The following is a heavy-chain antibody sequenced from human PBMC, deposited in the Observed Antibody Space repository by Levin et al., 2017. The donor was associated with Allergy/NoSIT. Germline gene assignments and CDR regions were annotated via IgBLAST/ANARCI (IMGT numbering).Heavy chain of an antibody. CDR1: GFIFISYT. V-gene: IGHV3-30*04. CDR2: MSYDGSHT. J-gene: IGHJ4*02. CDR3: TRDGGGWLDY. D-gene: IGHD6-19*01. Sequence: GGSLRLSCAASGFIFISYTMHWVRQAPGKGLEWVAVMSYDGSHTYYADSVKGRFTISRDNSKNTLYLQVDSLTVEDTAVYYCTRDGGGWLDYWGQGTLITVSA.